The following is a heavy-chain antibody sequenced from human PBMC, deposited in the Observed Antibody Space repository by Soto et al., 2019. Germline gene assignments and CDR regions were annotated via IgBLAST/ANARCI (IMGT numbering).Heavy chain of an antibody. V-gene: IGHV3-30-3*01. D-gene: IGHD3-22*01. CDR1: GFTFSSYA. J-gene: IGHJ4*02. CDR2: ISYDGSNK. Sequence: QVQLVESGGGVVQPGRSLRLSCAASGFTFSSYAMHGVRQAPGKGLEWVAVISYDGSNKYYADSVKGRFTISRDNSKNTLYLQMNSLRAEDTAVYYCARVPVLLSSGNFDYWGQGTLVTVSS. CDR3: ARVPVLLSSGNFDY.